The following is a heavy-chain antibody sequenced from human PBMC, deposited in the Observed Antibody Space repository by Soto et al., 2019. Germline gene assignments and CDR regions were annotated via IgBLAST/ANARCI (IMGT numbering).Heavy chain of an antibody. CDR2: INSDGSRT. V-gene: IGHV3-74*01. CDR3: ARGPTGWYGYDY. Sequence: EVQLVESGGGLVQPGGSLRLSCAASGFTFSSSWLHWVRQAPGKGLVWVSRINSDGSRTNYADSVKGLFTISRDNAKNTLYLQVNSLRAEDTALYYCARGPTGWYGYDYWGQGTLVTVSS. J-gene: IGHJ4*02. CDR1: GFTFSSSW. D-gene: IGHD6-19*01.